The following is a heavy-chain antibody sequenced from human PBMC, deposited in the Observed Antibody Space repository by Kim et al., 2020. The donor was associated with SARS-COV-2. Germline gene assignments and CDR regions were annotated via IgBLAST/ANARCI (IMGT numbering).Heavy chain of an antibody. D-gene: IGHD3-10*01. CDR2: IYSGGST. V-gene: IGHV3-53*01. J-gene: IGHJ6*02. CDR3: ATDAITMVRGVIIDGMDV. Sequence: GGSLRLSCAASGFTVSSNYMSWVRQAPGKGLEWVSVIYSGGSTYYTDSVKGRFTISRDNSKNTLYLQMNSLRAEDTAVYYCATDAITMVRGVIIDGMDVWGQGTTVTVSS. CDR1: GFTVSSNY.